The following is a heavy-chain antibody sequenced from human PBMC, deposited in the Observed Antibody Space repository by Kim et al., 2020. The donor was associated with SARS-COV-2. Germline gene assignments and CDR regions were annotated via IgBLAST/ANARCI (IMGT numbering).Heavy chain of an antibody. CDR3: ARIGNDGLTGYKVGDH. Sequence: GESLKISCKGFGYSFTSYWIGWVRQMPGKGLEWMGIIYPGDSDTRYSPSFQGQVTISADKSISTVYLQWNSLKASDTAIYYCARIGNDGLTGYKVGDHWGQGILVTVSS. CDR2: IYPGDSDT. V-gene: IGHV5-51*01. D-gene: IGHD3-9*01. CDR1: GYSFTSYW. J-gene: IGHJ4*02.